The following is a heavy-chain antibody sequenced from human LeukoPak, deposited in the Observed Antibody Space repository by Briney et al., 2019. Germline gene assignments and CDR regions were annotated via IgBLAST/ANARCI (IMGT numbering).Heavy chain of an antibody. CDR1: GGSISSGDYY. J-gene: IGHJ4*02. CDR3: ARGCCSSTSCYLPYYFDY. D-gene: IGHD2-2*01. CDR2: IYYSGST. V-gene: IGHV4-30-4*08. Sequence: SQTLSLTCTVSGGSISSGDYYWSWIRQPPGKGLEWIGYIYYSGSTYYNPSLKSRVTISVDTSKNQFSLKLSSVTAADTAVYYCARGCCSSTSCYLPYYFDYWGQGTLVTVSS.